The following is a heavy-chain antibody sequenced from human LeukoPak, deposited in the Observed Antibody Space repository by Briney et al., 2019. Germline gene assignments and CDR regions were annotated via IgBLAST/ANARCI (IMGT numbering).Heavy chain of an antibody. V-gene: IGHV3-23*01. J-gene: IGHJ4*02. CDR3: AKDMYSSSWYQDFDY. CDR1: GSTFSSYA. Sequence: GGSLRLSCAASGSTFSSYAMSWVRQAPGKGLEWVSAISGSGGSTYYADSVKGRFTISRDNSKNTLYLQMNSLRAEDTAVYYCAKDMYSSSWYQDFDYWGQGTLVTVSS. CDR2: ISGSGGST. D-gene: IGHD6-13*01.